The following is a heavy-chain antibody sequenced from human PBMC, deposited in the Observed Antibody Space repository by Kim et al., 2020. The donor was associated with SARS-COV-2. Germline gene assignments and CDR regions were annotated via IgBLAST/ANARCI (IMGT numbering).Heavy chain of an antibody. J-gene: IGHJ5*02. V-gene: IGHV7-4-1*02. D-gene: IGHD3-16*02. CDR1: GYPFTNFA. Sequence: ASVKLSCKTSGYPFTNFALHWVRQVPGQGLEWMGWINTKTGDPTYAQGFRGRFVLSLDTSVRTSYLQITSLQTEDTAVYYCVKGNMNSYGGLIVIFSWGQGTLVTVSS. CDR3: VKGNMNSYGGLIVIFS. CDR2: INTKTGDP.